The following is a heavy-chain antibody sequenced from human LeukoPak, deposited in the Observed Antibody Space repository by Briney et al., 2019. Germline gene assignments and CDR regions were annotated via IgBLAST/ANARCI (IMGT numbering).Heavy chain of an antibody. J-gene: IGHJ5*02. Sequence: ASVKVSCKASGGTFSSYAISWVQQAPGQGLEWMGRIIPILGIANYAQKFQGRVTITADKSTSTAYMELSSLRSEDTAVYYCAREPAYCGGDCYFSVTNNWFDPWGQGTLVTVSS. V-gene: IGHV1-69*04. CDR1: GGTFSSYA. CDR3: AREPAYCGGDCYFSVTNNWFDP. D-gene: IGHD2-21*02. CDR2: IIPILGIA.